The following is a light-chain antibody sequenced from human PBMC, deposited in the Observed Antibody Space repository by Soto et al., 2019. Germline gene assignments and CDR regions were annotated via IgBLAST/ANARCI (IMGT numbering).Light chain of an antibody. Sequence: EIVMTQSPATLSVSPGERVTLSCRASQYIRSSVAWYQQKPGQAPRLLIYGASTRATGVPARFSGGGSGTEFTLTISSLQSDEFAVYYCQQLNSYPRGFTFGPGTTVDI. J-gene: IGKJ3*01. V-gene: IGKV3-15*01. CDR3: QQLNSYPRGFT. CDR2: GAS. CDR1: QYIRSS.